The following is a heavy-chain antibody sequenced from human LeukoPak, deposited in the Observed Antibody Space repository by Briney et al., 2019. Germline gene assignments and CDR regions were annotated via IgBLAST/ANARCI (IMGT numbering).Heavy chain of an antibody. CDR1: GFTFSTYA. J-gene: IGHJ4*02. CDR3: AKEFGVTIFGVVIPNFDY. CDR2: IPYDGSNK. Sequence: GGSLRLSCAASGFTFSTYAMHWVRQAPGKGLEWVAVIPYDGSNKYYADSVKGRFTISRENSKNRLYLQMNSLRAEDTAVYYCAKEFGVTIFGVVIPNFDYWGQGTLVTVSS. D-gene: IGHD3-3*01. V-gene: IGHV3-30*04.